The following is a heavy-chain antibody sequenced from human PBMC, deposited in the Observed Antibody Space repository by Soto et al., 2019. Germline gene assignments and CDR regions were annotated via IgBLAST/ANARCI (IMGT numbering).Heavy chain of an antibody. Sequence: SQNLSITCAISWDSVSSISAAWNWIRQSPSRGLEWLGRTYYSSKWYNYYAVSVKSRITINQDTSKNQFSLQLNSVTPEDTSVYYCPIESPDEWELLMDYYGMDVWGQGTTVPDSS. V-gene: IGHV6-1*01. CDR1: WDSVSSISAA. CDR2: TYYSSKWYN. CDR3: PIESPDEWELLMDYYGMDV. J-gene: IGHJ6*02. D-gene: IGHD1-26*01.